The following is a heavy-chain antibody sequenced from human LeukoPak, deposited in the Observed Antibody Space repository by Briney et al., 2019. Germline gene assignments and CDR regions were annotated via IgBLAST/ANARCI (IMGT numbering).Heavy chain of an antibody. CDR1: GGTFSSYA. D-gene: IGHD3-16*02. CDR2: IIPIFGTA. Sequence: SLKVSCKASGGTFSSYAISWVRQAPGQGREWMGGIIPIFGTANYAQKFQGRVTITADESTSTAYMELSSLRSEDTAVYYCARDQYDYVWGSYRYLRYDYWGQGTLVTVSS. CDR3: ARDQYDYVWGSYRYLRYDY. V-gene: IGHV1-69*01. J-gene: IGHJ4*02.